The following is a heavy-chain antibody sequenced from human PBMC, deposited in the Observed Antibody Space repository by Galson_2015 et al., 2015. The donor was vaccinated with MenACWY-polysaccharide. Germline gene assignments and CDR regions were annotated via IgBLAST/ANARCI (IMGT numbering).Heavy chain of an antibody. CDR2: ISGSGDST. V-gene: IGHV3-23*01. D-gene: IGHD2-8*01. Sequence: SLRLSCAASGFTFSSFAMSWVRQAPGKGLEWVSGISGSGDSTYYADSVKARFTISRDNSKNTLFLQINSLRAEDTAIYYCAKGWLETKGDYFDSWGQGTLVTVSS. CDR3: AKGWLETKGDYFDS. J-gene: IGHJ4*02. CDR1: GFTFSSFA.